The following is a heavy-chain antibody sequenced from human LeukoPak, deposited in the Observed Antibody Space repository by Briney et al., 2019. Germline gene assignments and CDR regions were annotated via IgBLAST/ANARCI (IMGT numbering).Heavy chain of an antibody. CDR2: IIPIFGTA. V-gene: IGHV1-69*13. Sequence: SAKVSCKASGGTFSSYGISWVRQAPGQGLEWMGGIIPIFGTANYAQKFQGRVTITADESTSTAYMELSSLRSEDTAVYYCARLDEYSSSSRYYGMDVWGQGTTVTVSS. J-gene: IGHJ6*02. D-gene: IGHD6-6*01. CDR1: GGTFSSYG. CDR3: ARLDEYSSSSRYYGMDV.